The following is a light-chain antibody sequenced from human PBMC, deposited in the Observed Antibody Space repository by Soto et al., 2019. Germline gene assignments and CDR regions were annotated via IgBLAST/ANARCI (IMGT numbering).Light chain of an antibody. CDR2: GAS. Sequence: EIVLTQSPGTLSLSPGERATLSCRASQTISSMNLAWYQQKPGQAPRLLMYGASSRATGIPDRISGSGSGTDFTLTINRLEPEDFAVYYCQQYGDSPTWTFGQGTKVEI. J-gene: IGKJ1*01. CDR1: QTISSMN. V-gene: IGKV3-20*01. CDR3: QQYGDSPTWT.